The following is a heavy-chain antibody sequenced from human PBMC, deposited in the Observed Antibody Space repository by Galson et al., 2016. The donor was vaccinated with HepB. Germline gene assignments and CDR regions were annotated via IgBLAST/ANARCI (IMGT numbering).Heavy chain of an antibody. D-gene: IGHD3-10*01. Sequence: LSLTCTVSGGSISSGGYYWSWIRQHPGKGLEWIGYIYYSGSTYYNPSLKSRVTLSVDTSKNQFSLKLTSVTAADTAVYYCARDSAGSFDLWGRGTLVTVSS. V-gene: IGHV4-31*03. CDR3: ARDSAGSFDL. CDR1: GGSISSGGYY. CDR2: IYYSGST. J-gene: IGHJ2*01.